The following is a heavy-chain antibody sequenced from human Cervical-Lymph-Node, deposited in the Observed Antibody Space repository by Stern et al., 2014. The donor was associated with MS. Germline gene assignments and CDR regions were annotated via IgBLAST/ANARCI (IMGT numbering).Heavy chain of an antibody. V-gene: IGHV4-61*02. D-gene: IGHD5-12*01. CDR1: GGSISSGSYY. Sequence: QVQLQESGPGLVKPSQTLSLTCTVSGGSISSGSYYWSWIRQPAGKGLEWIGRIYTSGSTNYNPSLKSRVTISVDTSKNQFSLKLSSVTAADTAVYYCARDKVATPYYYYGMDVWGQGTTVTVSS. CDR2: IYTSGST. CDR3: ARDKVATPYYYYGMDV. J-gene: IGHJ6*02.